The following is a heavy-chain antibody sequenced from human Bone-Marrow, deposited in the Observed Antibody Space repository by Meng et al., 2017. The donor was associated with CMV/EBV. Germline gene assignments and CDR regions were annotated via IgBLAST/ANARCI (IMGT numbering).Heavy chain of an antibody. J-gene: IGHJ6*02. CDR2: ISSSSSYK. CDR3: ARESGGPHGMDV. D-gene: IGHD2-15*01. Sequence: GESLKISCAASGFTFSSYSMNWVRQAPGKGLEWVSCISSSSSYKFYADSVKGRFTISRDNAKNTLYLQMNSLRAEDTAVYYCARESGGPHGMDVWGQGTTVTVSS. V-gene: IGHV3-21*04. CDR1: GFTFSSYS.